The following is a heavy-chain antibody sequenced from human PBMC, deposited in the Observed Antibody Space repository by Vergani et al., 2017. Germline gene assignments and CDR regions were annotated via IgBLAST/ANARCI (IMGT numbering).Heavy chain of an antibody. CDR3: ARDPHIAVAGIAKYGMDV. V-gene: IGHV1-18*01. J-gene: IGHJ6*02. CDR1: GYTFTSYG. CDR2: ISAYNGNT. Sequence: QVQLVQSGAEVKTPGASVKVSCKSSGYTFTSYGISWVRQAPGQGLEWMGWISAYNGNTNYAQKLQGRVTMTTDTSTSTAYMELRRLRSDDTAVYYCARDPHIAVAGIAKYGMDVWGQGTTVTVSS. D-gene: IGHD6-19*01.